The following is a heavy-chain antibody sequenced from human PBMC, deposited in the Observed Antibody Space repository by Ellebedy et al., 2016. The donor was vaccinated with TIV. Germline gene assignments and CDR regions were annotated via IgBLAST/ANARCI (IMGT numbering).Heavy chain of an antibody. CDR1: GFTLSDYY. CDR2: ISDGGTIV. V-gene: IGHV3-11*01. CDR3: ARARIDSQDYYYGMDV. Sequence: GGSLRLXXAVSGFTLSDYYMSWIRQAPGKGLEWAAYISDGGTIVSYTDSVKGRFTISRDSSRDSLYLHMRSLRAEDTAVYYCARARIDSQDYYYGMDVWGQGTTVTVSS. D-gene: IGHD2/OR15-2a*01. J-gene: IGHJ6*01.